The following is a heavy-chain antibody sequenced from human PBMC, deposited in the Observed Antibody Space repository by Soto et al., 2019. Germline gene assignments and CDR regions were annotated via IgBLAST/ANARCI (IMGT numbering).Heavy chain of an antibody. V-gene: IGHV3-23*01. D-gene: IGHD6-19*01. CDR3: AKVKIPKYGSGWPKGYFDL. CDR1: GFTFSSYA. J-gene: IGHJ2*01. CDR2: ISGSGGST. Sequence: EVQLLESGGGLVQPGGSLRLSCAASGFTFSSYAMSWVRQAPGKGLEWVSAISGSGGSTYYADSVKGRFTISRDNSKNTLYLQMNSLRAEDTAVYYCAKVKIPKYGSGWPKGYFDLWGRGTLVTVSS.